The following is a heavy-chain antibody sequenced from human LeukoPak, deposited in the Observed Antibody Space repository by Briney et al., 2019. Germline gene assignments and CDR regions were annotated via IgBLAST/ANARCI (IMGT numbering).Heavy chain of an antibody. V-gene: IGHV4-28*05. CDR1: GYSISSSNW. J-gene: IGHJ3*02. D-gene: IGHD2-2*01. Sequence: SETLSLTCDVSGYSISSSNWWGWIRQPPGKGLEWIGYIYYSGSIYYNPSLKSRVTMSVDTSKNQFSLKLSSVTAVDTAVYYCARTLWYWSSTSCYYHAFDIWGQGTMVTVSS. CDR3: ARTLWYWSSTSCYYHAFDI. CDR2: IYYSGSI.